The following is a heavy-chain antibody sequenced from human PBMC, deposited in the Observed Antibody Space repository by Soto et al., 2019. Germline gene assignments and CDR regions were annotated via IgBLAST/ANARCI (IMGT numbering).Heavy chain of an antibody. J-gene: IGHJ4*02. CDR1: GFTFNNYA. CDR2: ISANGQGI. Sequence: GGSLRLSCAASGFTFNNYAMSWVRQAPGKGLEWVSAISANGQGIYYADSVKGRFIISRDSSKNTVFLHMDSLTAEDTAVYYCAKDRTYPREQFHNWGQATLVTVSS. D-gene: IGHD1-1*01. CDR3: AKDRTYPREQFHN. V-gene: IGHV3-23*01.